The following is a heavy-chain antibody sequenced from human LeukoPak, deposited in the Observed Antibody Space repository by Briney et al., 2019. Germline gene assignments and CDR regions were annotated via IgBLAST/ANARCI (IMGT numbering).Heavy chain of an antibody. CDR1: GYTFTGYY. J-gene: IGHJ6*02. V-gene: IGHV1-2*02. Sequence: ASVKVSCKASGYTFTGYYMHWVRQAPGQGLEWMGWINPNSGGTNYAQKFQGRVTMTRDTSISTAYVELSRLRSDDTAVYYCARDIIVSGREGDYYYYGMDVWGQGTTVTVSS. D-gene: IGHD3-16*02. CDR2: INPNSGGT. CDR3: ARDIIVSGREGDYYYYGMDV.